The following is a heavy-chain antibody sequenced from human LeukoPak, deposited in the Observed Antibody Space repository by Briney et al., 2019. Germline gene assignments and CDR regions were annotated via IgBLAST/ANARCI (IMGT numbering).Heavy chain of an antibody. D-gene: IGHD3-10*01. CDR3: AKLFGEVTIYDY. Sequence: GGSLRLSCAAPGFTFSSSWMSWVRQAPGRGLEWVASINQGASQKYYVDSVKGRFTISRDNAKNSLYLEMSSLRAEDTAEYYCAKLFGEVTIYDYWGQGTLVTVSS. CDR2: INQGASQK. CDR1: GFTFSSSW. J-gene: IGHJ4*02. V-gene: IGHV3-7*01.